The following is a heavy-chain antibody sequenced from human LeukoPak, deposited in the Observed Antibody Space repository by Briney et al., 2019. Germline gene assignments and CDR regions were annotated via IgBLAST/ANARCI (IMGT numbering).Heavy chain of an antibody. Sequence: ASVKVSCKASGYTFTGYYMHWVRQAPGQGLEWMGWINPNSGGTNYAQKFQGRVTMTRDTSISTAYMELSRLRSDDTAVYYCARRAQYYDSSGYYYFFDYWGQGTLVTASS. CDR2: INPNSGGT. D-gene: IGHD3-22*01. J-gene: IGHJ4*02. CDR3: ARRAQYYDSSGYYYFFDY. CDR1: GYTFTGYY. V-gene: IGHV1-2*02.